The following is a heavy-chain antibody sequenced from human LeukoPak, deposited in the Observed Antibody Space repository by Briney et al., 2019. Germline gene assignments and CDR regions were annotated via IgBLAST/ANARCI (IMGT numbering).Heavy chain of an antibody. D-gene: IGHD1-7*01. J-gene: IGHJ4*02. CDR3: ARAGDNWNYVG. CDR1: GGSLSTHH. V-gene: IGHV4-59*11. CDR2: ISDSGST. Sequence: SETLSLTCVVSGGSLSTHHWSWIRQSPGRGLEWIGYISDSGSTNYNPSLKSRVTISVDKSKNQFSLKLSSVTAADTAVYYCARAGDNWNYVGWGQGTLVTVSS.